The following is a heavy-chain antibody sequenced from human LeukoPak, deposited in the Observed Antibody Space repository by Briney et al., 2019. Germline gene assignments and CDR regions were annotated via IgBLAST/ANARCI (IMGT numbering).Heavy chain of an antibody. Sequence: SETLSLTCTVSGGSISSSSFYWGWLRQPPGKGLEWIGKNYYSGSTFYNPSLTSRVTIYVDTSKTHFSLRLSSVTAADTAVYYCAEAWAYDAFDIWGQGTMVTVSS. CDR2: NYYSGST. J-gene: IGHJ3*02. D-gene: IGHD7-27*01. CDR3: AEAWAYDAFDI. V-gene: IGHV4-39*02. CDR1: GGSISSSSFY.